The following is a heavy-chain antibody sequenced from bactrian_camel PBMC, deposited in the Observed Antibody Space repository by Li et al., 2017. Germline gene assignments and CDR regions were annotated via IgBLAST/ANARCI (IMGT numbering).Heavy chain of an antibody. CDR3: ALDFWRIGGSCLGMAAFGR. V-gene: IGHV3S53*01. CDR1: PRAYGTWC. Sequence: HVQLVESGGGLVQAGGSLRLSCVWSPRAYGTWCMYWFRQVLGKKREGVAAIDRDGNTRYADSVKGRFTISKDNAKNTVYLQMNLLKPEDTAMYYCALDFWRIGGSCLGMAAFGRWGQGTQVTVS. CDR2: IDRDGNT. J-gene: IGHJ6*01. D-gene: IGHD7*01.